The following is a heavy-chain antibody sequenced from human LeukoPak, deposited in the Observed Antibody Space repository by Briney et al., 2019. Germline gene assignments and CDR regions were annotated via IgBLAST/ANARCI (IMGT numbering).Heavy chain of an antibody. V-gene: IGHV3-48*01. CDR2: ISTSTGTV. CDR3: ASRGFLVAHGVDY. CDR1: GFTFSRFS. Sequence: PGGSLRLSCEASGFTFSRFSMNWVRQAPGKGLEWISHISTSTGTVYYADSVKGRFTISRDNAKNSLYLQMNSLRAEDTAVYYCASRGFLVAHGVDYWGQGTLVTVSS. D-gene: IGHD2-15*01. J-gene: IGHJ4*02.